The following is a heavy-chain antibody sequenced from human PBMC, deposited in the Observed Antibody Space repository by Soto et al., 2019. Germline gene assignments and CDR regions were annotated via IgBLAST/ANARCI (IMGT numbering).Heavy chain of an antibody. CDR3: AKDATGSGYLSDC. Sequence: PGGSLRLSCAASGFTFRNYDMSWVRQAPGKGLEWVATISGSGGGGGATYGDSVKGRFTISRDNSKNTVYLQLNSLRAEDTAVYYCAKDATGSGYLSDCWGQGTLVTVSS. V-gene: IGHV3-23*01. J-gene: IGHJ4*02. D-gene: IGHD3-22*01. CDR2: ISGSGGGGGA. CDR1: GFTFRNYD.